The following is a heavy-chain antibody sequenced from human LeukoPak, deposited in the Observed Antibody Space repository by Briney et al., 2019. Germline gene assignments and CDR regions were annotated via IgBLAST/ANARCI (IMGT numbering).Heavy chain of an antibody. V-gene: IGHV3-23*01. CDR2: ISGSGGST. J-gene: IGHJ4*02. CDR1: GFTFSSYA. CDR3: AKAAPDTTYFDF. Sequence: GGSLRLSCAASGFTFSSYAMSWVRQAPGKGLEWVSAISGSGGSTYYADSVKGRFTISRDNSKNTLYLQLNSLRVEATAVYFCAKAAPDTTYFDFWGQGTLVTVSS. D-gene: IGHD2/OR15-2a*01.